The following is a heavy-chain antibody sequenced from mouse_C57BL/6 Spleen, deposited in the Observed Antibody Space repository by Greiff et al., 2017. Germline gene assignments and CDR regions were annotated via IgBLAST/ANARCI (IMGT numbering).Heavy chain of an antibody. J-gene: IGHJ3*01. CDR1: GYTFTSYW. CDR3: ARDDDYDLGLAY. V-gene: IGHV1-53*01. D-gene: IGHD2-4*01. Sequence: QVQLQQPGTELVKPGASVKLSCKASGYTFTSYWMHWVKQRPGQGLEWIGNINPSNGGTNYNEKFKSKATLTVDKSSSTAYMQLSSLTSEGAAVYYCARDDDYDLGLAYWGQGTLVTVSA. CDR2: INPSNGGT.